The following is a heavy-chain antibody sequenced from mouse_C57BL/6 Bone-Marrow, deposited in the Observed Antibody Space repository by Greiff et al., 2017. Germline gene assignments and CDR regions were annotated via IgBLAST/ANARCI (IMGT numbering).Heavy chain of an antibody. CDR3: ARPSSPLYFDV. V-gene: IGHV1-64*01. Sequence: GYTFTSYWMHWVKQRPGQGLEWIGMIHPNSGSTNYNEKFKSKATLTVDKSSSTAYMQLSSLTSEGSAVYYCARPSSPLYFDVWGTGTTVTVSS. CDR1: GYTFTSYW. CDR2: IHPNSGST. D-gene: IGHD1-1*01. J-gene: IGHJ1*03.